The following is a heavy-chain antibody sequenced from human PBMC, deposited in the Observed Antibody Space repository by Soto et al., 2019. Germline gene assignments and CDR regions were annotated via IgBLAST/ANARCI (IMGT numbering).Heavy chain of an antibody. CDR2: IYPGDSDT. D-gene: IGHD2-2*02. J-gene: IGHJ6*02. Sequence: PGESLKISCKGSGYSFTSYWIGWARQMPGKGLEWMGIIYPGDSDTRYSPSFQGQVTISADKSISTAYLQWSSLKASDTAMYYCARSPNSRYCSSTSCYTRFYYGMDVWGQGTTVTVSS. CDR1: GYSFTSYW. V-gene: IGHV5-51*01. CDR3: ARSPNSRYCSSTSCYTRFYYGMDV.